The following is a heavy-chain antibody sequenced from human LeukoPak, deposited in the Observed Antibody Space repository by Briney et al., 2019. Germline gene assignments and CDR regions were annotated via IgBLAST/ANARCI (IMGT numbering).Heavy chain of an antibody. V-gene: IGHV3-21*01. CDR3: ARVRAYDSSGYVLAY. J-gene: IGHJ4*02. CDR2: ISSSSSYI. CDR1: GFTFSSYS. Sequence: PRGSLRLSCAASGFTFSSYSMNWVRQAPGKGLEWVSSISSSSSYIYYADSVKGRFTISRDNAKNSLYLQMNSLRAEDTAVYYCARVRAYDSSGYVLAYWGQGTLVTVSS. D-gene: IGHD3-22*01.